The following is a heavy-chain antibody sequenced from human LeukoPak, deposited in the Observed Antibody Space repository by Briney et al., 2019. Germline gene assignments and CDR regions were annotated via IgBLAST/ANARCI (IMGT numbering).Heavy chain of an antibody. CDR3: AKDYSSGGDDAFDI. CDR1: GFTFSSYA. CDR2: ISGNGGST. Sequence: GGSLRLSCAASGFTFSSYAMSWVRQAPGKGLEWVSAISGNGGSTYYADSVKGRFTISRGNSKNALYLQMNSLRAEDTAVYYCAKDYSSGGDDAFDIWGQGTMVTVSS. J-gene: IGHJ3*02. V-gene: IGHV3-23*01. D-gene: IGHD6-19*01.